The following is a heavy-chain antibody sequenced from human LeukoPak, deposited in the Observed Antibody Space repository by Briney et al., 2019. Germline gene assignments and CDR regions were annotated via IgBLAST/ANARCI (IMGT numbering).Heavy chain of an antibody. CDR1: GGSISSYY. V-gene: IGHV4-59*12. CDR2: IYYSGST. D-gene: IGHD6-13*01. J-gene: IGHJ4*02. CDR3: ARLGVAAAGTRGAFDY. Sequence: SETLSLTCTVSGGSISSYYWSWIRQPPGKGLEWIGYIYYSGSTNYNPSLKSRVTISVDTSKNQFSLKLSSVTAADTAVYYCARLGVAAAGTRGAFDYWGQGTLVTVSS.